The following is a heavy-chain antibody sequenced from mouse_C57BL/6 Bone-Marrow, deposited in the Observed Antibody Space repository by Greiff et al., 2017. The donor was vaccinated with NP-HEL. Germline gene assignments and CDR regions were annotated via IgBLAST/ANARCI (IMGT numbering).Heavy chain of an antibody. D-gene: IGHD2-2*01. Sequence: VQLQQSGAELVRPGASVTLSCKASGYTFTDYEMHWVKQTPVHGLEWIGAIDPETGGTAYNQKFKGKAILTADKSSSTAYMELRSLTSEDSAVYYCTRRGIYGYDGNYAMDYWGQGTSVTVSS. CDR1: GYTFTDYE. J-gene: IGHJ4*01. CDR3: TRRGIYGYDGNYAMDY. V-gene: IGHV1-15*01. CDR2: IDPETGGT.